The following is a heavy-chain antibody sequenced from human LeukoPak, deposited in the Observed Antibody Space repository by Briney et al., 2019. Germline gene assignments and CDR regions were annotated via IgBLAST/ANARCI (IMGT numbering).Heavy chain of an antibody. V-gene: IGHV4-59*01. J-gene: IGHJ4*02. Sequence: PSETLSLTCTGSGGSICSYYWSWIRQPPGKGLEWIGYIYYSGSTNYNPSLKSRVTISVDTSKNQFSLKLSSVTAADTAVYYCAGGWSGSYLSWGQGTLVTVSS. CDR2: IYYSGST. CDR3: AGGWSGSYLS. CDR1: GGSICSYY. D-gene: IGHD1-26*01.